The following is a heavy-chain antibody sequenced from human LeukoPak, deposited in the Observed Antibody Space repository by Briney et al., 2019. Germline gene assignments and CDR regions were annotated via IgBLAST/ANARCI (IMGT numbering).Heavy chain of an antibody. V-gene: IGHV1-2*02. CDR2: IHPKSGDT. J-gene: IGHJ4*02. Sequence: ASVKVSCKASGYTFTGYYLHWVRQAPGQGLEWMGWIHPKSGDTHYAQKFLGRVILTRDTSTTIVYMELKWLTSDDTAVYYCSRGSGISYGGIDYWGQGTLVTVSS. CDR3: SRGSGISYGGIDY. CDR1: GYTFTGYY. D-gene: IGHD5-18*01.